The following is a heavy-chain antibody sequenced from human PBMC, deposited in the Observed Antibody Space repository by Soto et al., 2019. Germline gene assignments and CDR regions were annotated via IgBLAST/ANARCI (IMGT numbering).Heavy chain of an antibody. Sequence: QVQLVESGGGVVQPGRSLRLSCAASGFTFSSYGMHWVRQAPGKGLEWVAVIWYDGSNKYYADSVKGRFTISRDNSKNPLYLQMNSLRAEDTAVYYCARSDYYDSRAFDIWGQGTMVTVSS. V-gene: IGHV3-33*01. CDR3: ARSDYYDSRAFDI. CDR1: GFTFSSYG. D-gene: IGHD3-22*01. CDR2: IWYDGSNK. J-gene: IGHJ3*02.